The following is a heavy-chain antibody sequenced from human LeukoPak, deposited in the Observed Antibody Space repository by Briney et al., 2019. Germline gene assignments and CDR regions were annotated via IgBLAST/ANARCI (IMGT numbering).Heavy chain of an antibody. CDR3: AGQGGWGGAASLFEY. CDR2: LYYRGST. D-gene: IGHD1-26*01. J-gene: IGHJ4*02. CDR1: GVSISTSNYY. Sequence: PSETLSLTCGVSGVSISTSNYYWGWIRQPPGKGLEWIGSLYYRGSTYYNPSLKSRVTMSVDTSKNQFALKLSSVTAADTAMFYCAGQGGWGGAASLFEYWGQGILVTVSS. V-gene: IGHV4-39*01.